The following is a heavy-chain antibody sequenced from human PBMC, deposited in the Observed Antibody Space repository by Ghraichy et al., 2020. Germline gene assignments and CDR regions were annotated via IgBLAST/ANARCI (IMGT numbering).Heavy chain of an antibody. CDR3: ARGFRELPYGMDV. D-gene: IGHD1-7*01. CDR1: GYTFTTFG. Sequence: ASVKVSCKASGYTFTTFGISWVRQAPGQRPEWMGWISSYNGDTNNEQTLQGRFTMTIDTPTSTAHMELRSLRYDDTAVYYCARGFRELPYGMDVWGQGTTVTV. J-gene: IGHJ6*02. V-gene: IGHV1-18*01. CDR2: ISSYNGDT.